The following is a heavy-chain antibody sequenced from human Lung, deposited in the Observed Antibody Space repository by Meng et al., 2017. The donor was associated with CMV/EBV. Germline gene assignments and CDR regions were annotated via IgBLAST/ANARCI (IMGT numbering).Heavy chain of an antibody. V-gene: IGHV3-48*03. CDR2: ISSSGGII. J-gene: IGHJ6*02. CDR3: ARDKSGPFTIPYYYYGMEV. CDR1: GFTFRSYE. D-gene: IGHD3-3*01. Sequence: SLKISCAASGFTFRSYEMNWVRQAPGMGLEWVSYISSSGGIIYYADSVKGRFSISRDNAKNSLYLQMSSLRADGTAVYYCARDKSGPFTIPYYYYGMEVWGQGTXVTVSS.